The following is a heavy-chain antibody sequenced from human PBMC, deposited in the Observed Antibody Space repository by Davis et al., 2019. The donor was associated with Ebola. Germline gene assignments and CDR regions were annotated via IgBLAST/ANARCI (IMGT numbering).Heavy chain of an antibody. CDR2: IYPGDSDT. CDR3: ARRVAAARWYFDY. CDR1: GYSFTSYW. J-gene: IGHJ4*02. Sequence: GGSLRLSCTGSGYSFTSYWIGWVRQMPGKGLEWMGIIYPGDSDTRYSPSFQGQVTISADKSISTAYLQWSSLKASDTAMYYCARRVAAARWYFDYWGQGTLVTVSS. D-gene: IGHD6-13*01. V-gene: IGHV5-51*01.